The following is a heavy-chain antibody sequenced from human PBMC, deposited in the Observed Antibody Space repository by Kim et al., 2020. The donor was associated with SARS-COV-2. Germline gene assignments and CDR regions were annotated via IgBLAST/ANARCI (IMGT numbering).Heavy chain of an antibody. CDR3: ARDEIRGLSGWRNWNYIPWYYGMDV. Sequence: ASVKVSCKASGYTFTGYYMHWVRQAPGQGLEWMGWINPNSGGTNYAQKFQGRVTMTRDTSISTAYMELSRLRSDDTAVYYCARDEIRGLSGWRNWNYIPWYYGMDVWGQGTTVTVSS. V-gene: IGHV1-2*02. CDR2: INPNSGGT. CDR1: GYTFTGYY. D-gene: IGHD1-7*01. J-gene: IGHJ6*02.